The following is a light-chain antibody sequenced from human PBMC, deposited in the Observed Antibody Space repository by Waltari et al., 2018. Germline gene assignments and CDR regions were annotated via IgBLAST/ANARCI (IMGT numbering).Light chain of an antibody. V-gene: IGLV6-57*01. Sequence: FMLTQPHSVSESPGKSVTLSSTRSSGILPSHYLTWYQQRPGSSPTTVIYEDNQRPSGVPDRFSGSIDSSSNSASLTISGLKTEDEADYYCQSFDSSTVVFGGGTKLTVL. J-gene: IGLJ2*01. CDR3: QSFDSSTVV. CDR1: SGILPSHY. CDR2: EDN.